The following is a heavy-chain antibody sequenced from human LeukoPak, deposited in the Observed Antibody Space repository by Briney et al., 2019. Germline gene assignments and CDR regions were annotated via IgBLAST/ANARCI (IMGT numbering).Heavy chain of an antibody. CDR3: AKGRGYCTGGSCYSDY. V-gene: IGHV3-23*01. CDR1: GFTFSSYA. Sequence: GGSLRLSCAASGFTFSSYAMSWVRQAPGKGLEWVSTISGSDGSTYYADSVKGRFTISRDNSKNTLYLQMNSLRVEDTAIYYCAKGRGYCTGGSCYSDYWGQVTLVTVSS. J-gene: IGHJ4*02. CDR2: ISGSDGST. D-gene: IGHD2-15*01.